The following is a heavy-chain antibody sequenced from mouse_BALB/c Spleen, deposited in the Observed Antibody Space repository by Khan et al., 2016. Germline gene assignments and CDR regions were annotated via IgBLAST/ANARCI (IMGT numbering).Heavy chain of an antibody. J-gene: IGHJ2*01. Sequence: QVQLQQSGAELVRPGASVKLSCKALGYTFTDYEMHWVKQTPVHGLEWIGALPPGGGGSAYTQKFKVRATLTADKSSSTAYMELSSLTSEDSAVTYGSKGLRRGYYFYAWGQGTTLTVSS. CDR1: GYTFTDYE. V-gene: IGHV1-15*01. CDR3: SKGLRRGYYFYA. D-gene: IGHD2-4*01. CDR2: LPPGGGGS.